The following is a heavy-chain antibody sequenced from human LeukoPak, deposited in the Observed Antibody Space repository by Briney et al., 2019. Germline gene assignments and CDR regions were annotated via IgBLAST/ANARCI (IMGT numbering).Heavy chain of an antibody. V-gene: IGHV4-59*11. CDR2: IYNSGST. D-gene: IGHD2-2*01. CDR1: GGSISSHY. Sequence: SETLSLTCTVSGGSISSHYWSWIRQPPGKGLEWIGYIYNSGSTNYNPSLKSRVTISVDTSRNQFSLKLSSVTAADTAIYYCARGGCISSSWPADYWGQGTLVTVSS. CDR3: ARGGCISSSWPADY. J-gene: IGHJ4*02.